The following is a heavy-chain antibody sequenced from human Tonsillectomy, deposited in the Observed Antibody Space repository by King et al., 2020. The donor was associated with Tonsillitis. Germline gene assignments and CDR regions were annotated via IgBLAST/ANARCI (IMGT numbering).Heavy chain of an antibody. CDR3: AKFKHQWLVLSQEYYFDY. D-gene: IGHD6-19*01. Sequence: VQLVESGGGVVQPGGSLRLSCAASGFTFSSYGMHWVRQAPGKGLEWVAFIRYDGSNKYYADSVKGRFTISRDNSKNTLYLQMNSLRAEDTAVYYCAKFKHQWLVLSQEYYFDYWGQGTLVTVSS. CDR2: IRYDGSNK. J-gene: IGHJ4*02. V-gene: IGHV3-30*02. CDR1: GFTFSSYG.